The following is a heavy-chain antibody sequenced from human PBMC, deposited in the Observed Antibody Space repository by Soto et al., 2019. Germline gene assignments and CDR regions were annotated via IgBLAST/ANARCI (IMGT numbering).Heavy chain of an antibody. V-gene: IGHV3-53*01. D-gene: IGHD4-17*01. CDR2: IYTGGST. J-gene: IGHJ5*02. CDR3: ARAYGGNPALFDP. Sequence: GGSLRLSCAASGFTVSRDYMSWVRQAPGKGLEWVSVIYTGGSTYYADSVKGRFTFSRDNSKNALYLQMNSLRAEDTAVYYCARAYGGNPALFDPWGQGTLVTVSS. CDR1: GFTVSRDY.